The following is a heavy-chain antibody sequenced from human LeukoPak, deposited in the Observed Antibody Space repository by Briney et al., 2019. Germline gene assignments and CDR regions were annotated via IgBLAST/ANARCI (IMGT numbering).Heavy chain of an antibody. V-gene: IGHV5-51*01. CDR2: IYPGDSDT. J-gene: IGHJ5*02. Sequence: GESLQISCQGSGYSFTSYWIGWVRQMPGKGLEWMGIIYPGDSDTRYSPSFQGQVTISADKSISTAYLQWSSLKASDTAMYYCARTYGDYVDWFDPWGQGTLVTVSS. D-gene: IGHD4-17*01. CDR3: ARTYGDYVDWFDP. CDR1: GYSFTSYW.